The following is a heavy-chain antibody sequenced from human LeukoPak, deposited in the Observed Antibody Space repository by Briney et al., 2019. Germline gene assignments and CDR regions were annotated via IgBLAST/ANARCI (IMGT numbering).Heavy chain of an antibody. CDR1: GFSFTNYW. CDR3: ARHHYDSSGDY. D-gene: IGHD3-22*01. V-gene: IGHV5-51*01. Sequence: GESLKISCKGSGFSFTNYWIGWVRQMPGKGLDWMGIISPGDSDTKYSPSFQGQVTISADKSISTAYLQWSSLKASDTAMYYCARHHYDSSGDYWGQGTLVTVSS. J-gene: IGHJ4*02. CDR2: ISPGDSDT.